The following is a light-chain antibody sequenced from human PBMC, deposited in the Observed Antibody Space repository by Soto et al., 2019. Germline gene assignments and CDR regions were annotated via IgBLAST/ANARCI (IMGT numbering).Light chain of an antibody. CDR1: QSISSW. CDR2: DAS. J-gene: IGKJ2*01. V-gene: IGKV1-5*01. CDR3: QQYNSYSPYT. Sequence: DIQMTQSPSTLSASVGDRFTITCRASQSISSWLAWYQQKPGKAPKLLIYDASSLESGVPSRFSGSGSGTEFTLTISSLQPDDFATYYCQQYNSYSPYTFGQGTKLEIK.